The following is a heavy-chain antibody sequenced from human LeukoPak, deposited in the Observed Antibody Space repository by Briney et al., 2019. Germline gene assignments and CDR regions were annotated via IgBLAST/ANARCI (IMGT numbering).Heavy chain of an antibody. V-gene: IGHV3-23*01. Sequence: PGGSLRLSCAASGFTFSSYGMSWVRQAPGKGLEWVSAISGSGGSTYYADSVKGRFTISRDNSKNTLYLQMNSLRAEDTAVYYCAKPDCSGGSCPFLFDYWGQGTLVTVSS. D-gene: IGHD2-15*01. CDR1: GFTFSSYG. CDR3: AKPDCSGGSCPFLFDY. J-gene: IGHJ4*02. CDR2: ISGSGGST.